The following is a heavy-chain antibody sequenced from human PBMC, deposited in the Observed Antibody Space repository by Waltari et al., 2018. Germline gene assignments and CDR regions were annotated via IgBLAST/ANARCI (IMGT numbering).Heavy chain of an antibody. Sequence: QVQLQESGPGLVKPSATLSLTCAVSGYSISSGYSWGWFRQPPGKGLEWMGIIYHSGSTYYNPSLKSRVTISVDTSKNQFSLKLSSVTAADTAVYYCARDPTGYYSPFDYWGQGTLVTVSS. V-gene: IGHV4-38-2*02. J-gene: IGHJ4*02. CDR2: IYHSGST. D-gene: IGHD3-22*01. CDR3: ARDPTGYYSPFDY. CDR1: GYSISSGYS.